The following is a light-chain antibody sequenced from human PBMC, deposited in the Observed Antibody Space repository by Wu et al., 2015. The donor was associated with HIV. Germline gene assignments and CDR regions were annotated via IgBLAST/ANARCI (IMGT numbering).Light chain of an antibody. Sequence: ENVLTQSPGTLSLSPGERATLSCRASQSVTNNYFAWFQQKPGQAPRLLIYSASSRATGIPDRFSGSGSGTDFTLTITRLEPEDFAVYYCQRYESSITFGQGTRLDIK. CDR3: QRYESSIT. CDR2: SAS. CDR1: QSVTNNY. J-gene: IGKJ5*01. V-gene: IGKV3-20*01.